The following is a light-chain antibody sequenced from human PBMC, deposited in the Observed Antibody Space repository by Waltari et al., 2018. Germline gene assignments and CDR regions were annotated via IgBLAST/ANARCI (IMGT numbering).Light chain of an antibody. CDR3: QVWDSSGDHAL. V-gene: IGLV3-21*01. Sequence: SYDVTQPHSVSVSPGQTATISCGGDDIGIYSVHWYQQRPAQAPVLVLFTDNDRPSGIPERFSGSNSGNTASLTISAVEAGDEADYYCQVWDSSGDHALFGGGTRLTVL. CDR2: TDN. J-gene: IGLJ2*01. CDR1: DIGIYS.